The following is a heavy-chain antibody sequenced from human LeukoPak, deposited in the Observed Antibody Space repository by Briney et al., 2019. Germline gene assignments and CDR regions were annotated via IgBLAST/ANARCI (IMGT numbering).Heavy chain of an antibody. Sequence: GGSLRLSCVASGFSFSDYILDWVRQAPGKGLEWVGRIRSKRKSYTTEYAASVKGRFSISRDDLTKTLYLHMNSLQTEDTAVYHCSRDGAEGDNSAFDIWGPGTMVTVSS. V-gene: IGHV3-72*01. CDR2: IRSKRKSYTT. CDR1: GFSFSDYI. CDR3: SRDGAEGDNSAFDI. D-gene: IGHD3-22*01. J-gene: IGHJ3*02.